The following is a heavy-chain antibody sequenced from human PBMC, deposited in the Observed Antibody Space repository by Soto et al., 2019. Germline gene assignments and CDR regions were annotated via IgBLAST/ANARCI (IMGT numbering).Heavy chain of an antibody. J-gene: IGHJ6*02. Sequence: EVQLLESGGGLVQPGGSLRLSCAASGFTFSSYAMSWVRQAPGKGLEWVSAISGSGGSTYYADSVKGRFTISRDNSKNTLYLQMNSLRAEDTAVYYCAKRSIGVVLGKYYYYGMDVWGQGTTVTVSS. CDR1: GFTFSSYA. CDR3: AKRSIGVVLGKYYYYGMDV. D-gene: IGHD3-3*01. V-gene: IGHV3-23*01. CDR2: ISGSGGST.